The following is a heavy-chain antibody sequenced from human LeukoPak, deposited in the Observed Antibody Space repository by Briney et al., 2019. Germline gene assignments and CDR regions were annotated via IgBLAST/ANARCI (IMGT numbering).Heavy chain of an antibody. V-gene: IGHV3-23*01. D-gene: IGHD2-2*01. J-gene: IGHJ4*02. CDR2: ISGSGGST. Sequence: EGSLRLSCAASGFTFSSYAMSWVRQAPGKGLEWVSAISGSGGSTYYADSVKGRFTISRDNSKNTLYLQMNSLRAEDTAVYYCAKDASVVPAAIYFDYWGQGTLVTVSS. CDR1: GFTFSSYA. CDR3: AKDASVVPAAIYFDY.